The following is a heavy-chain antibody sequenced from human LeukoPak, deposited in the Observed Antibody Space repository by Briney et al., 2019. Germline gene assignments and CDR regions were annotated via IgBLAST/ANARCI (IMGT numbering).Heavy chain of an antibody. CDR3: ARYLWFGSSQRFDY. J-gene: IGHJ4*02. D-gene: IGHD3-10*01. Sequence: SGGSLRLSCAASGFTFSSYVMSSVRQAPGKGLEWVSTISGSGGSTYYADSVKGRFTISRDNAKNSLYLQMNSLRDEDTAVYYCARYLWFGSSQRFDYWGQGTLVTVSS. V-gene: IGHV3-23*01. CDR2: ISGSGGST. CDR1: GFTFSSYV.